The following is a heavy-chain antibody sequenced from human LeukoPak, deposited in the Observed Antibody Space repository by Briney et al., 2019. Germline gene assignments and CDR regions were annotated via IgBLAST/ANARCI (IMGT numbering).Heavy chain of an antibody. V-gene: IGHV1-18*01. D-gene: IGHD2-2*01. CDR3: ARVEDIVVVPASHYYYGMDV. Sequence: VASVKVSCKASGYTFTSYGISWVRQAPGQGLEGMGWISAYNGNTNYAQKLQGRVTMTTDTSTSTAYMELRSLRSDDTAVYYCARVEDIVVVPASHYYYGMDVWGQGTTVTVSS. CDR1: GYTFTSYG. J-gene: IGHJ6*02. CDR2: ISAYNGNT.